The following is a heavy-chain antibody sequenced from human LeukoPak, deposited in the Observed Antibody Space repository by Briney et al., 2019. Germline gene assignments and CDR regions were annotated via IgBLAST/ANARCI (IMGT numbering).Heavy chain of an antibody. J-gene: IGHJ4*02. Sequence: PGGSLRLSCAASGFTFSSYAMSWVRQARGKGLEWGSASSGIGGSTYYADSVKGRVTISRYNSKNTLYLQMNSLRAEDTAVYYCAKDLDYDILTGPFDYWGQGTLVTVSS. V-gene: IGHV3-23*01. CDR2: SSGIGGST. CDR1: GFTFSSYA. CDR3: AKDLDYDILTGPFDY. D-gene: IGHD3-9*01.